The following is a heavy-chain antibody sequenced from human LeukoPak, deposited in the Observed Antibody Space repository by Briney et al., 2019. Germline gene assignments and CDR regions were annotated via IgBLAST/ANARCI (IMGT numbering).Heavy chain of an antibody. CDR3: AKDLSNVGVVPAAIPGDY. CDR2: ISGSAGST. D-gene: IGHD2-2*02. J-gene: IGHJ4*02. Sequence: GGSERLSCAASGFTFSSYAMSCVRQAPGKGLEWVSAISGSAGSTYYADSVKGRFTISRDNSKNTLYLQMNSLRAEDTAVYYCAKDLSNVGVVPAAIPGDYWGQGTLVTVSS. CDR1: GFTFSSYA. V-gene: IGHV3-23*01.